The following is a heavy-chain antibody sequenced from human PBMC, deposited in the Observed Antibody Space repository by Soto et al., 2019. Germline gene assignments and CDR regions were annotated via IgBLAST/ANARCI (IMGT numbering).Heavy chain of an antibody. Sequence: GGSLRLSCAACGFSFSSYAMSWVRQAPGKGLEWVSVVSGGGGGTYYADSVKGRFTISRDNSRNTLHLQLNSLRAEDTAVYYCAKLNHYGSGASPYYYGMDVWGQGTTVTVSS. CDR2: VSGGGGGT. D-gene: IGHD3-10*01. CDR3: AKLNHYGSGASPYYYGMDV. J-gene: IGHJ6*02. CDR1: GFSFSSYA. V-gene: IGHV3-23*01.